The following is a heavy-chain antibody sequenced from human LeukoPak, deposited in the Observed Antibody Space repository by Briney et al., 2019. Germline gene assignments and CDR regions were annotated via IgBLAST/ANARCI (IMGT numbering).Heavy chain of an antibody. CDR2: ISAYNGNT. CDR3: VRIAAASDY. Sequence: ASVKVSGKASGYTFTSYGISWVRQASGQGLEWMGWISAYNGNTDYTQKLQGRVTMTTDTSTNTAYMELRSLRSDDTAVYYCVRIAAASDYWGQGTLVTVSS. J-gene: IGHJ4*02. CDR1: GYTFTSYG. D-gene: IGHD6-13*01. V-gene: IGHV1-18*01.